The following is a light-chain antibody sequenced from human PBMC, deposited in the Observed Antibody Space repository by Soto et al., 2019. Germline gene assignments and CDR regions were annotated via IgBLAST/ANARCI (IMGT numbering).Light chain of an antibody. CDR3: QQYGSSGT. CDR2: GAS. J-gene: IGKJ1*01. Sequence: EIVMTQSPDTLSVSPGERATLSCRASQSVSNNYLAWYQQNPGQAPRLLIYGASNRATGIPDRFSGSGSGTDFTLTISRLEPEDFAVYYCQQYGSSGTFGQGTKVDI. CDR1: QSVSNNY. V-gene: IGKV3-20*01.